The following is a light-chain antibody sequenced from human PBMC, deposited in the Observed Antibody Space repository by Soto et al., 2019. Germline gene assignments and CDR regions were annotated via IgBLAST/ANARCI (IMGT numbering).Light chain of an antibody. CDR3: LLHYSGGRRV. Sequence: QAVVTQEPSVTVSPGGTVTLTSGSSTGAVTSDRYPYWFQQQPGQVPRALIFDTTNTHSWTPARFSGSLLGDKAALTLSGAQPEDEADYYCLLHYSGGRRVFGGGTKLTVL. CDR2: DTT. CDR1: TGAVTSDRY. J-gene: IGLJ3*02. V-gene: IGLV7-46*01.